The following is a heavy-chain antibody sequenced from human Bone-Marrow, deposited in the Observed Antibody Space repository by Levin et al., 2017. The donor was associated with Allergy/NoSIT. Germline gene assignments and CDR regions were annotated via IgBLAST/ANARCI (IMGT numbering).Heavy chain of an antibody. CDR3: ARDRADSRYVGLDF. CDR2: ISGSSSNI. Sequence: PGGSLRLSCAASGLTFSEYHMSWIRQAPGQGLEWISFISGSSSNIKYADSVKGRFTISRDNARNSLYLQMNSLRAEDTAVYYCARDRADSRYVGLDFWGRGTLVIVSS. V-gene: IGHV3-11*05. D-gene: IGHD3-22*01. J-gene: IGHJ4*02. CDR1: GLTFSEYH.